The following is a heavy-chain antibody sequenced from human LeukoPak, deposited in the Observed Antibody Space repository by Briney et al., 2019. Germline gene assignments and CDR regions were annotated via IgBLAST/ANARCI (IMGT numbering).Heavy chain of an antibody. J-gene: IGHJ4*02. CDR1: GFTFSNAW. Sequence: GGSLRLSCAASGFTFSNAWMSWVRQAPGKGLEWVGRIKSKTDGGTTDYATPVKGRFTISRDDSKNTLYLQMNSLKTEDTAVYYCTTEARAWWYDFWSGYGRLDYWGQGTLVTVSS. D-gene: IGHD3-3*01. CDR3: TTEARAWWYDFWSGYGRLDY. V-gene: IGHV3-15*01. CDR2: IKSKTDGGTT.